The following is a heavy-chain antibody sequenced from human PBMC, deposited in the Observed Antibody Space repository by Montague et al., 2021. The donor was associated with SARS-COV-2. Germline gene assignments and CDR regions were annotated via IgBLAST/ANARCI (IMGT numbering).Heavy chain of an antibody. D-gene: IGHD5-18*01. J-gene: IGHJ4*02. CDR2: IGGSGSSA. CDR1: GFTFSSYA. Sequence: SLRLSCAASGFTFSSYAMSWVRQAPGKGLEWVSAIGGSGSSAYYADSVKGRFTISRDNSKNTLYLQMNSLRAEDTAVYYCVKGDVDTAMALEYWGQGTLVTDSS. V-gene: IGHV3-23*01. CDR3: VKGDVDTAMALEY.